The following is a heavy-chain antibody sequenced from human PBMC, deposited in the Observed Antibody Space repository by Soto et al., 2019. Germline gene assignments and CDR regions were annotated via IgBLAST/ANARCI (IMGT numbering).Heavy chain of an antibody. Sequence: EVQLVQSGAEVKKPGESLKISCKGSGYSFTGYWIGWVRQMPGKGLEWMGIIYPADSDTRYSPSFQGQVTTSADKSINTAYLQWRNLKASDTAMYYCARRDDSPTWYFAYWGQGTLVTVSS. CDR2: IYPADSDT. CDR1: GYSFTGYW. CDR3: ARRDDSPTWYFAY. V-gene: IGHV5-51*03. J-gene: IGHJ4*02. D-gene: IGHD3-9*01.